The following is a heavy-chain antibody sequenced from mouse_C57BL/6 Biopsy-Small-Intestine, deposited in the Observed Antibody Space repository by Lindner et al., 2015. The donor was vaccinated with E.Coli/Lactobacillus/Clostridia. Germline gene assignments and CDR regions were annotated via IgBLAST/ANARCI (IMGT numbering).Heavy chain of an antibody. CDR1: GYPLTELS. CDR3: ARGSRELGGLVDLGFDY. Sequence: SVKVSCKVVSGYPLTELSIHWVRQAPGRGLEWMGGFDREEGETFYAQKFQGRVTITADESTNTAYMELSSLRSEDSAVYYCARGSRELGGLVDLGFDYWGQGTLITVSS. V-gene: IGHV1-83*01. CDR2: FDREEGET. D-gene: IGHD1-1*02. J-gene: IGHJ2*01.